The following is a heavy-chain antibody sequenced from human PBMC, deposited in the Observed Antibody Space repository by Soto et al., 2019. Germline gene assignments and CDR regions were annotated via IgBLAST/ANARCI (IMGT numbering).Heavy chain of an antibody. CDR3: ARTPVGPYGDHFYYFDY. D-gene: IGHD4-17*01. CDR1: GGSISTSSYH. V-gene: IGHV4-39*07. Sequence: SETLSLTCTVSGGSISTSSYHWAWIRQPPGKGLEWIASIYYSGSTYYNPSLKSRVTISVDTSRNQFSLRLSSVTAADTALYYCARTPVGPYGDHFYYFDYWGQGTLVTVS. J-gene: IGHJ4*02. CDR2: IYYSGST.